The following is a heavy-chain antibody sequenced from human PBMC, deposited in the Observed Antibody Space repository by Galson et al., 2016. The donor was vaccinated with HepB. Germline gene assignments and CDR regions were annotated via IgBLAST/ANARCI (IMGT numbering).Heavy chain of an antibody. D-gene: IGHD2-8*01. CDR1: GYTFTTYW. V-gene: IGHV5-51*03. CDR2: VDPTDSKT. Sequence: SGAEVKKPGESLKISCQGSGYTFTTYWIGWVRQLPGKGLEWVGIVDPTDSKTTYSPSFQGQVTISVEKSISTAYLQWNSLKASDTAVYYCARGSILDSFAPWGQGTLVVVSS. J-gene: IGHJ5*02. CDR3: ARGSILDSFAP.